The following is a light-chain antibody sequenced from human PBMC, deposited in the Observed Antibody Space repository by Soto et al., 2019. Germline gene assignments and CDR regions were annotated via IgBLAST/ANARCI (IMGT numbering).Light chain of an antibody. CDR2: DAS. J-gene: IGKJ1*01. CDR3: QQYNSYSQGT. V-gene: IGKV1-5*01. Sequence: DIQMTQSPSTLSASVGDRVTITCRASQSISSWLAWYQQKPGEAPKLLIYDASSLESGVPSRFSGSGSGTEFTLTISSLQPDDFATYYCQQYNSYSQGTFGQGTKVDIK. CDR1: QSISSW.